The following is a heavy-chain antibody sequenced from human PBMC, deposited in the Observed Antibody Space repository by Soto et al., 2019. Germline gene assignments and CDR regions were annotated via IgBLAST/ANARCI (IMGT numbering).Heavy chain of an antibody. J-gene: IGHJ4*02. CDR1: GGSFSGYY. V-gene: IGHV4-34*01. Sequence: QVQLQQWGAGLLKPSETLSLTCAVYGGSFSGYYWSWIRQPPGKGLEWIGEINHSGSNNYNPSLKTRVTISVDTSKNQFFLNLSSVTAADTAVYYCARGSVSVFGVVFSYFDSWGQGTLVTVSS. CDR2: INHSGSN. D-gene: IGHD3-3*01. CDR3: ARGSVSVFGVVFSYFDS.